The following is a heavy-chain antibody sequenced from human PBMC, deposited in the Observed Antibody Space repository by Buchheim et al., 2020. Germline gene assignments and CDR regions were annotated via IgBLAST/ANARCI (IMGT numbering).Heavy chain of an antibody. V-gene: IGHV3-9*01. Sequence: EVQVVESGGGLVQPGRSLRLSCVESGLIFDDYAMHWVRQAPGKGLEWVSGIFLRSGVTDYAGSVRGRFTISRDKAKRSLLLQMDSLTTEDTALYYCVKDILPGGADVWGPGTT. CDR2: IFLRSGVT. J-gene: IGHJ6*02. CDR3: VKDILPGGADV. D-gene: IGHD4-17*01. CDR1: GLIFDDYA.